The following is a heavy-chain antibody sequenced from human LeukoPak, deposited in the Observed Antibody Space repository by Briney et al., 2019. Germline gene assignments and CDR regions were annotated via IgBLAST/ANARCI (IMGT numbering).Heavy chain of an antibody. CDR1: GFTFSSYA. CDR2: ISGSGGST. D-gene: IGHD6-13*01. Sequence: GGSLRLSCAASGFTFSSYAMSWVRQAPGKGLEWVLAISGSGGSTYYADSVKGRFTISRDNSKNTLYLQMNSLRAEDTAVYYCAKYLSIAAAGLYDYWGQGTLVTVSS. J-gene: IGHJ4*02. V-gene: IGHV3-23*01. CDR3: AKYLSIAAAGLYDY.